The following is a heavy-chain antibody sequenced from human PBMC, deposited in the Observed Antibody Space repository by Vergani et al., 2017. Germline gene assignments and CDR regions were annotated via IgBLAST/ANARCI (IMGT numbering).Heavy chain of an antibody. V-gene: IGHV3-15*01. D-gene: IGHD2-8*01. J-gene: IGHJ4*02. CDR1: GFTFSNAW. Sequence: EVQLVESGGGLVKPGGSLRLSCAASGFTFSNAWMSWVRQAPGKGVEWVGRIKSKTDGGTTDYAAPLKCRFTISRDDSKNTLYLQMNSLKTEDTAVYYCTTDLRFVPLDYWGQGTLVTVSS. CDR3: TTDLRFVPLDY. CDR2: IKSKTDGGTT.